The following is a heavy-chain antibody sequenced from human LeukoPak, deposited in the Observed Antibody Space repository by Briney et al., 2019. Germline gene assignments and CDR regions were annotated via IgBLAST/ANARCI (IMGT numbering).Heavy chain of an antibody. D-gene: IGHD2-15*01. Sequence: SETLSLTCAVYGGSFSGYYWSWIRQPPGKGLEWIGVINHSGSTNYNPSLKSRVTISVDTSKNQFSLKLSSVTAADTAVYYCAREYCSGGSCYAHFDYWGQGTLVTVSS. V-gene: IGHV4-34*01. CDR2: INHSGST. CDR1: GGSFSGYY. J-gene: IGHJ4*02. CDR3: AREYCSGGSCYAHFDY.